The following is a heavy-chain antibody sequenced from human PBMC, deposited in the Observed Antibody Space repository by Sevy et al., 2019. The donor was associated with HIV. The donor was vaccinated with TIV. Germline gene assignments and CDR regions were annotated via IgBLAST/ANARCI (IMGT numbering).Heavy chain of an antibody. D-gene: IGHD6-19*01. CDR2: INHSGST. Sequence: SLTRAVYGGSFSGYYWSWIRQPPGKGLEWSGEINHSGSTNYNPSLKSRVTISVDTSKNQFSLKLSSVTAADTAVYYCARRRQWLATPFDYWGQGTLVTVSS. CDR1: GGSFSGYY. J-gene: IGHJ4*02. CDR3: ARRRQWLATPFDY. V-gene: IGHV4-34*01.